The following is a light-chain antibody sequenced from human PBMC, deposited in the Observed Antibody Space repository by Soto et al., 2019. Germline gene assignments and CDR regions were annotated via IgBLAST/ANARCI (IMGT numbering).Light chain of an antibody. CDR2: GAS. V-gene: IGKV3-20*01. CDR3: PQEVSSVT. CDR1: QSVDSSF. Sequence: EIVLTQSPGSLSLSPGERATLSCRASQSVDSSFFAWYQQKPGQAPRLLIYGASNGATGITDRSSGRGSGTEFTLTITGLEPEDIAVYYCPQEVSSVTFDQGTKVEIK. J-gene: IGKJ1*01.